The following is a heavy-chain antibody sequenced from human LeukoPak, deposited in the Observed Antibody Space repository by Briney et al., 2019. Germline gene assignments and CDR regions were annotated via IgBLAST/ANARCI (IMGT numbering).Heavy chain of an antibody. V-gene: IGHV3-15*01. J-gene: IGHJ4*02. CDR3: TSYSYVSERSQAPFDY. D-gene: IGHD3-10*01. CDR1: GFTFTNAW. CDR2: IKSKTDGGTT. Sequence: PGGSLRLSCAASGFTFTNAWTSWVRQAPGKGLEWVGRIKSKTDGGTTDYAAPVKGRFTISRDDSNNTLFLQMNSLKSEDTSVYYCTSYSYVSERSQAPFDYWGQGILVTVSS.